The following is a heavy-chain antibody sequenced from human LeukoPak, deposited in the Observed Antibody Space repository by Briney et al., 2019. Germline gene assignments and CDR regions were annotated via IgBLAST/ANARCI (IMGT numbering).Heavy chain of an antibody. CDR1: GFTFSSYA. Sequence: RGSLRLSCAASGFTFSSYAMSWVRQAPGKGLEWVSAISGSGGSTYYADSVKGRFTISRDSSKNTLYLQMNSLRAEDTAVYYCAKEPWGAWIQPFDYWGQGTLVTVSS. CDR3: AKEPWGAWIQPFDY. J-gene: IGHJ4*02. D-gene: IGHD5-18*01. V-gene: IGHV3-23*01. CDR2: ISGSGGST.